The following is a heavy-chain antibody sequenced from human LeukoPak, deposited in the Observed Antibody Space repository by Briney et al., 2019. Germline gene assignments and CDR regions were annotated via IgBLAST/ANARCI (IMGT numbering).Heavy chain of an antibody. CDR1: GFTFSSYG. D-gene: IGHD3-3*01. V-gene: IGHV3-33*01. CDR2: IWYDGSNK. Sequence: GGSLRLSCAASGFTFSSYGMHWVRQAPGKGLEWVAVIWYDGSNKYYADSVKGRFTISRDNSKNTLYLQMNSLRAEDTAVYYCAREGGVRFLEWLFRGYYMDVWGKGTTVTVSS. J-gene: IGHJ6*03. CDR3: AREGGVRFLEWLFRGYYMDV.